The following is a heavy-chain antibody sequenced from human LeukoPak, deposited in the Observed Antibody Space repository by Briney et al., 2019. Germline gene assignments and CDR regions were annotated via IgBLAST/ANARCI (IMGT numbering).Heavy chain of an antibody. V-gene: IGHV4-59*12. CDR3: ARTVVVVIIDYFDY. CDR1: GGSISSYY. CDR2: IYYNGSP. J-gene: IGHJ4*02. Sequence: SETLSLTCTVSGGSISSYYWSWIRKPPGKGLEWIGYIYYNGSPNYNPSLKSRVTIAVDTSKKQFSLKLSSVTAADTAVYYCARTVVVVIIDYFDYWGQGTLVTVSS. D-gene: IGHD3-22*01.